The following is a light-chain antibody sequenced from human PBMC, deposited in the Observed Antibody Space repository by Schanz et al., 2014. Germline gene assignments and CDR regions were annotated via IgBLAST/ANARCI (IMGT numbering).Light chain of an antibody. CDR2: DVS. CDR3: SSYTSSSTPVL. Sequence: HSALTQPASVSGSPGQSITISCTGTSSDVGAYNYVSWYQHHPGKAPKLMIYDVSHRPSGVSNRFSGSKSGNTASLTISGLQSEDEADYYCSSYTSSSTPVLFGGGTKLTVL. CDR1: SSDVGAYNY. J-gene: IGLJ2*01. V-gene: IGLV2-14*03.